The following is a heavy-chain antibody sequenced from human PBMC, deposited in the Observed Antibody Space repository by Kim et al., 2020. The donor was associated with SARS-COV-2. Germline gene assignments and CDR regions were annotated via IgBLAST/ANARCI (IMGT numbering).Heavy chain of an antibody. D-gene: IGHD1-26*01. Sequence: KGRFTNSRDNAKNALYLQMNSLGAEDTALYYCAKDSMYSGSPSFDWYFDLWGRGTLVTVSS. CDR3: AKDSMYSGSPSFDWYFDL. J-gene: IGHJ2*01. V-gene: IGHV3-9*01.